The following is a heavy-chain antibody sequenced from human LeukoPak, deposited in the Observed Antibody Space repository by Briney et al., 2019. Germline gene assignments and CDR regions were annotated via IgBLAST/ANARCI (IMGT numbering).Heavy chain of an antibody. D-gene: IGHD4-11*01. CDR1: GGSISSHY. CDR2: IYYSGST. Sequence: SETLSLTCTVSGGSISSHYWSWIRQPPGKGLEWIGYIYYSGSTNYNPSLKSRVTISVDTSKNQFSLKLSSVTAADTAVYYCATTVTPYYYYYYVDVWGKGTTVTVSS. J-gene: IGHJ6*03. V-gene: IGHV4-59*11. CDR3: ATTVTPYYYYYYVDV.